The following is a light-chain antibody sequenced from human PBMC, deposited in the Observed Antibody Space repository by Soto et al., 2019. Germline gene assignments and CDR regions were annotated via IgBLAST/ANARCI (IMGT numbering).Light chain of an antibody. CDR2: DNN. CDR3: GTWDSSLSAG. Sequence: QSVLTQPPSVSAAPGQKVTISCSGSSSNIGNNYVSWYQQLPGIAPKLLIYDNNKRPSGIPDRFSGSKSGTSATVGITGLQTGDEADYYCGTWDSSLSAGFGGGTKLTVL. J-gene: IGLJ2*01. V-gene: IGLV1-51*01. CDR1: SSNIGNNY.